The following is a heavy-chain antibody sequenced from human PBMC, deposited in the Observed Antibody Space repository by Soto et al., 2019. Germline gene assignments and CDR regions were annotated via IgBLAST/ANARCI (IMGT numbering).Heavy chain of an antibody. CDR3: ARCIQGDYYYGMDV. CDR1: GGSISSSSYS. J-gene: IGHJ6*02. Sequence: PSETLSLTCTVSGGSISSSSYSWGWIRQPPGKGPEWIGTFYYSGSTYYNPSLNSRVTISVDTTKNQFFLKLNSVTAADTAVYYCARCIQGDYYYGMDVWGQGTTVTVSS. D-gene: IGHD5-18*01. V-gene: IGHV4-39*01. CDR2: FYYSGST.